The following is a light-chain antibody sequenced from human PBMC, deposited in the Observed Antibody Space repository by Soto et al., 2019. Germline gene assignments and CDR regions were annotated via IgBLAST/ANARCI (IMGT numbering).Light chain of an antibody. CDR2: GAY. J-gene: IGKJ5*01. V-gene: IGKV3-15*01. CDR3: QQYNNWPPYT. Sequence: TQSPATLSVSPGGRTILSCRASQTVNNYLAWYQQKPGQPPRLLIYGAYTRATDIPARFSGSGSGTEFTLTIIGLQSEDFAVYYCQQYNNWPPYTFGQGTRLEIK. CDR1: QTVNNY.